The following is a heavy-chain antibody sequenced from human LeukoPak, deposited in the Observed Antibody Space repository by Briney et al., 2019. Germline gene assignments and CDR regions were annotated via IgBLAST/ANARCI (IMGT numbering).Heavy chain of an antibody. Sequence: PGGSLRLSCAASEFTFDDYAMHWVRQAPGKGLEWVSGISWNSGSIGYADSVKGRFTISRDNAKNSLYLQMNSLRAEDMALYYCAKGSYSSGWNDAFDIWGQGTMVTVSS. V-gene: IGHV3-9*03. J-gene: IGHJ3*02. CDR2: ISWNSGSI. CDR3: AKGSYSSGWNDAFDI. CDR1: EFTFDDYA. D-gene: IGHD6-19*01.